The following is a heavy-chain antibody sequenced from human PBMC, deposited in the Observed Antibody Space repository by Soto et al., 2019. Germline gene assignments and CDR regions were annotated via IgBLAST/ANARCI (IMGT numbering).Heavy chain of an antibody. CDR2: INHSGST. Sequence: SETLSLTCAVYGGAFSGYYCSLIRHPPVKRLEWIGEINHSGSTNYNPSLKSRVTISVDTSKNQFSLKLSSVTAADTAVYYCARDQGRAARSGPYYYYYYGMDVWGQGTTVTVSS. J-gene: IGHJ6*02. D-gene: IGHD6-6*01. V-gene: IGHV4-34*01. CDR3: ARDQGRAARSGPYYYYYYGMDV. CDR1: GGAFSGYY.